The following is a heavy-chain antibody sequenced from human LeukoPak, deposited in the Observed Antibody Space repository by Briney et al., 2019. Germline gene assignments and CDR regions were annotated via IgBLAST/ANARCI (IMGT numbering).Heavy chain of an antibody. J-gene: IGHJ4*02. CDR2: IYHSGST. V-gene: IGHV4-30-2*01. Sequence: SETLSLTCTVSGGSISSGGYYWSWIRQPPGKGLERIGYIYHSGSTYYNPSLKSRVTISVDRSKNQFSLKLSSVTAADTAVYYCARAGDYYGSGSYIDYWGQGTLVTVSS. CDR1: GGSISSGGYY. D-gene: IGHD3-10*01. CDR3: ARAGDYYGSGSYIDY.